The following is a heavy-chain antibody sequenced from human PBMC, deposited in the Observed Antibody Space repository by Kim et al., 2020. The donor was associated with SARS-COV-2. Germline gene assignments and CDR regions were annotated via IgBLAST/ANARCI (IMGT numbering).Heavy chain of an antibody. D-gene: IGHD6-13*01. J-gene: IGHJ4*02. CDR3: ARASSSWSDFDY. Sequence: NYNPSLKSRVTMSVDTSKNQFSLKLSSVTAADTAVYYCARASSSWSDFDYWGQGTLVTVSS. V-gene: IGHV4-4*07.